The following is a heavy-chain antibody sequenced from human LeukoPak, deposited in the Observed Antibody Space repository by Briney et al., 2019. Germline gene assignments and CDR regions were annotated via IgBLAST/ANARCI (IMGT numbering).Heavy chain of an antibody. CDR2: INYSGTT. D-gene: IGHD4-17*01. CDR3: ARAHRRYSNDYGERWDY. J-gene: IGHJ4*02. CDR1: GGSISSYY. Sequence: TPSEILSLTCTVSGGSISSYYWSWIRQPPGKGLEWIGYINYSGTTNYNPSLRSRVTISVDTSKNQFSLKLSSVTAADTAVYYCARAHRRYSNDYGERWDYWGQGTLVTVSS. V-gene: IGHV4-59*01.